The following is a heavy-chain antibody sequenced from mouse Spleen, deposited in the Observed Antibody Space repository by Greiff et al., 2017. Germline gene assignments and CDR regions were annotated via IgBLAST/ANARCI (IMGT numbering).Heavy chain of an antibody. CDR2: INPSTGGT. Sequence: VQLQQSGPELVKPGASVKISCKASGYSFTGYYMNWVKQSPEKSLEWIGEINPSTGGTTYNQKFKAKATLTVDKSSSTAYMQLKSLTSEDSAVYYCARRGVRSYAMDYWGQGTSVTVSS. CDR3: ARRGVRSYAMDY. D-gene: IGHD1-1*01. CDR1: GYSFTGYY. V-gene: IGHV1-42*01. J-gene: IGHJ4*01.